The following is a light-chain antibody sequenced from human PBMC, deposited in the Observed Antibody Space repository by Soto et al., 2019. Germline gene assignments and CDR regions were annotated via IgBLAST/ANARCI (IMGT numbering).Light chain of an antibody. CDR1: SGHSSYA. CDR3: QTWGSGKV. Sequence: QPVLTQSPSASASLGASVKLTCTLSSGHSSYAIAWHQQQPDKGPRYLMKVNGDGSHNKGDGIPDRFSGSSSGAEHYLTISSLQSEDEADYYCQTWGSGKVFGGGTKVTVL. J-gene: IGLJ3*02. V-gene: IGLV4-69*01. CDR2: VNGDGSH.